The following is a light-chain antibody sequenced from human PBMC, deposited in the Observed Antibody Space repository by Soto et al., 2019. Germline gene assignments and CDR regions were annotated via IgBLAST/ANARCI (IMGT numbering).Light chain of an antibody. CDR1: SGSIASSY. CDR2: EDY. V-gene: IGLV6-57*04. J-gene: IGLJ3*02. Sequence: NFMLTQPHSVSESPGKTVTISCTRSSGSIASSYVQWYRQRPGSAPPTVIYEDYQRPSGVSDRFSGSIDTSSNSASLSSSGLRNEDEADYYCQSYDSSSWVFGGGTKLTVL. CDR3: QSYDSSSWV.